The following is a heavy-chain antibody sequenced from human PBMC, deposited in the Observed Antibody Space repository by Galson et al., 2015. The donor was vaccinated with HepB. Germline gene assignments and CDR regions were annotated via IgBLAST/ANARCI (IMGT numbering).Heavy chain of an antibody. CDR3: ARGRHGWYGGYFDH. V-gene: IGHV1-8*02. CDR2: MNPDSGST. J-gene: IGHJ4*02. D-gene: IGHD6-19*01. Sequence: SVKVSCKASGYSFNNYDFNWVRQTTGQGLEWMGWMNPDSGSTGYSQRFQGRVTMTRDASLRTAHMELTGLRPDDTAVYYCARGRHGWYGGYFDHWGQGTLVTVSS. CDR1: GYSFNNYD.